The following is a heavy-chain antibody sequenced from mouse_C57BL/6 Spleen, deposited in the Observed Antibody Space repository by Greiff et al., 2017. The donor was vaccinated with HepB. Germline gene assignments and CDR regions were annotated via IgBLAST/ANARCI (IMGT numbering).Heavy chain of an antibody. Sequence: EVKLMESGGDLVKPGGSLKLSCAASGFTFSSYGMSWVRQTPDKRLEWVATISSGGSYTYYPDSVKGRFTISRDNAKNTLYLQMSSLKSEDTAMYYCARRYGNYYFDYWGQGTTLTVSS. CDR1: GFTFSSYG. V-gene: IGHV5-6*02. J-gene: IGHJ2*01. CDR2: ISSGGSYT. CDR3: ARRYGNYYFDY. D-gene: IGHD2-1*01.